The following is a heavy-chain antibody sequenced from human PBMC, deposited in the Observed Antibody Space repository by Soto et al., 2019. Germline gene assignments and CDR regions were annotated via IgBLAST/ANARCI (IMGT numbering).Heavy chain of an antibody. CDR2: IYYSGST. CDR1: GGSVSSGSYY. J-gene: IGHJ6*02. D-gene: IGHD3-22*01. Sequence: SETLSLTCTVSGGSVSSGSYYWSWIRQPPGKGLEWIGYIYYSGSTNYNPPLKSRVTISVDTSKNQFSLKLSSVTAADTAVYYCASEMAFDQSSGPGGYHYYYGMDVWGQGTTVTVSS. CDR3: ASEMAFDQSSGPGGYHYYYGMDV. V-gene: IGHV4-61*01.